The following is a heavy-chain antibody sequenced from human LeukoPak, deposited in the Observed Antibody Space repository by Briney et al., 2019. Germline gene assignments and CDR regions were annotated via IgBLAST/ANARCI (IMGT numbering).Heavy chain of an antibody. CDR1: GFTFDDYA. CDR3: AKVMGVVHRMDV. J-gene: IGHJ6*02. D-gene: IGHD3-3*01. V-gene: IGHV3-23*01. CDR2: ISGSGGST. Sequence: GRSLRLSCAASGFTFDDYAMSWVRQAPGKGLEWVSAISGSGGSTYYADSVKGRFTISRDNSKNTLYLQMNSLRAEDTAVYYCAKVMGVVHRMDVWGQGTTVTVSS.